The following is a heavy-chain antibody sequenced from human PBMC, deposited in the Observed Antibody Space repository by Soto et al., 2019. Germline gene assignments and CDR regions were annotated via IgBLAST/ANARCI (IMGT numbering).Heavy chain of an antibody. D-gene: IGHD2-2*01. V-gene: IGHV4-31*03. CDR3: ARGRNVPAAMFDY. CDR1: GGSISSGGYY. Sequence: TSETLSLTCTVSGGSISSGGYYWSWIRQHPGKGLEWIGYIYYSGSTYYNPSLKSRVTISVDTSKNQFSLKLSSVTAADTAVYYCARGRNVPAAMFDYWGQGTLVTVSS. CDR2: IYYSGST. J-gene: IGHJ4*02.